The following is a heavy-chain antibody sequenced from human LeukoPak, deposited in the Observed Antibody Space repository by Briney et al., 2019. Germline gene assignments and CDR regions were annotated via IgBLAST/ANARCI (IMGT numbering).Heavy chain of an antibody. Sequence: SETLSLTCTVSGGSINSYYWSWIRQPPGKGLEWIEYIYYSGSTNYNPSLKSRVTISLDTSNNQFSLKLSSVTAADTAVYYCARDTSGYRRGSFDYWGQGTLVTVSS. CDR1: GGSINSYY. J-gene: IGHJ4*02. CDR3: ARDTSGYRRGSFDY. D-gene: IGHD3-22*01. V-gene: IGHV4-59*01. CDR2: IYYSGST.